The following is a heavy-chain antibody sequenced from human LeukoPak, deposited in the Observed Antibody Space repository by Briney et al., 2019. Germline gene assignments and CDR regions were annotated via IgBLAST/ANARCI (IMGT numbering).Heavy chain of an antibody. CDR3: ARTHCVGGSCDKFDP. V-gene: IGHV4-4*07. CDR2: FYASGTT. CDR1: GVSISDYY. D-gene: IGHD2-15*01. Sequence: SATLSLTCTVSGVSISDYYWSWIRQPAGKGLEWIGRFYASGTTYYNPSLRSRVTLSIDTSKNQVSLKLSSVTAADTAIYYCARTHCVGGSCDKFDPWGPGTLVTVSS. J-gene: IGHJ5*02.